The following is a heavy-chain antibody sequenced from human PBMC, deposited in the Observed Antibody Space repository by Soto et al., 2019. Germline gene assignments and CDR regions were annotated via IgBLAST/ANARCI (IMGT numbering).Heavy chain of an antibody. CDR2: INHSGST. CDR3: ASGPLGIAVAGTGYYGMDV. CDR1: GGSFSGYY. V-gene: IGHV4-34*01. J-gene: IGHJ6*02. D-gene: IGHD6-19*01. Sequence: SETLSLTCAVYGGSFSGYYWSWIRQPPGKGLEWIGEINHSGSTNYNPSLKSRVTISVDTSKNQFSLKLSSVTAADTAVYYCASGPLGIAVAGTGYYGMDVWGQGTTVTVSS.